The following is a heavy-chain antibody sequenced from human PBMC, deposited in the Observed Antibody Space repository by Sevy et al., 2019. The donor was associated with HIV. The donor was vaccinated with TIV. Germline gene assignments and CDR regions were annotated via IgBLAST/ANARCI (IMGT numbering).Heavy chain of an antibody. CDR1: GFTFSSYA. CDR2: ISGSGGST. V-gene: IGHV3-23*01. J-gene: IGHJ4*02. Sequence: WGSLRLSCAASGFTFSSYAMSWVRQAPGKGLEWVSAISGSGGSTYYADSVKGRFTISRDNSKNTLYLQMNSLRAEDTAVYYCAKAGSSGWYVPFDYWGQGTLVTVSS. CDR3: AKAGSSGWYVPFDY. D-gene: IGHD6-19*01.